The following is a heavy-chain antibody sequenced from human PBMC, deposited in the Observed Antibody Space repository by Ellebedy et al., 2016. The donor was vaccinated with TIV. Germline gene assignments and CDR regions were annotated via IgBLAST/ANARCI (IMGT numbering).Heavy chain of an antibody. CDR2: IYYSGST. Sequence: SETLSLXXTVSGGSISSSSYYWGWIRQPPGKGLEWIGSIYYSGSTYYNPSLKSRVTISVDTSKNQFSLKLSSVTAADTAVYYCARGITVVTPVRWGQGTMVTVSS. CDR3: ARGITVVTPVR. V-gene: IGHV4-39*07. CDR1: GGSISSSSYY. D-gene: IGHD4-23*01. J-gene: IGHJ3*01.